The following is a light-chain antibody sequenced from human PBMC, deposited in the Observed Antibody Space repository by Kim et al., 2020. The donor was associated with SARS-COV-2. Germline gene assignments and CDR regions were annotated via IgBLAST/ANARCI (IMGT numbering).Light chain of an antibody. CDR1: QSISSW. CDR2: DAS. Sequence: DIQMTQSPSTLSASVGDRVTITCRASQSISSWLAWYQQKPGKAPNLLIYDASNLESGVPSRFSGSGSGTEFTLTISSLQPDDFATYYCQEYKSNPWTFGQGTRVEIK. V-gene: IGKV1-5*01. J-gene: IGKJ1*01. CDR3: QEYKSNPWT.